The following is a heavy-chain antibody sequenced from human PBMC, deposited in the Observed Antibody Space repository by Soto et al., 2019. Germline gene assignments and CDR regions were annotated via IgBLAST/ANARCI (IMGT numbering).Heavy chain of an antibody. Sequence: ASVKVSFKASGYTFTSYAMHWVRQAPGQRLEWMGWINAGNGNTKYSQKFQGRVTITRDTSASTAYMELSSLRSEDTAVYYCARVPGNWGNYYYYGMDVWGQGTTVTVSS. CDR2: INAGNGNT. CDR1: GYTFTSYA. D-gene: IGHD7-27*01. V-gene: IGHV1-3*01. J-gene: IGHJ6*02. CDR3: ARVPGNWGNYYYYGMDV.